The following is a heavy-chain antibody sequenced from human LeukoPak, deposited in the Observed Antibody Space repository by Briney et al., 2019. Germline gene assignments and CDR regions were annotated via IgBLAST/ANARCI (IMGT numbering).Heavy chain of an antibody. D-gene: IGHD3-22*01. CDR2: ISYDGSNK. J-gene: IGHJ4*02. CDR3: ARPNSSGYYNEYYFDY. Sequence: RGSLRLSCAASGFTFSSYAMHWVRQAPGKGLEWVAVISYDGSNKYYADSVKGRFTISRDNSKNTLYLQMNSLRAEDTAVYYCARPNSSGYYNEYYFDYWGQGTLVTVSS. CDR1: GFTFSSYA. V-gene: IGHV3-30*04.